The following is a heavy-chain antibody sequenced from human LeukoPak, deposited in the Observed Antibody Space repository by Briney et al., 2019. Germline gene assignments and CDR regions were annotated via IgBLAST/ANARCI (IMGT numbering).Heavy chain of an antibody. CDR2: INPNSGGT. CDR1: GYTFTGYY. J-gene: IGHJ5*02. CDR3: ATLTSSSWGNWFDP. V-gene: IGHV1-2*02. D-gene: IGHD6-13*01. Sequence: ASVKVSCKASGYTFTGYYMHWVRQAPGQGLEWMGWINPNSGGTNYAQKFQGRVTMTRDTSISTAYMELSRLRSDDTAVYYCATLTSSSWGNWFDPWGQGTLVTLSS.